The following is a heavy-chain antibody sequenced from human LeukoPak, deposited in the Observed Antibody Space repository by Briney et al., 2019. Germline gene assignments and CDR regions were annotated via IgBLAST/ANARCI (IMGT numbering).Heavy chain of an antibody. CDR3: ATLHRSAYYDSSGNNDY. CDR2: MNPKSGNT. V-gene: IGHV1-8*01. J-gene: IGHJ4*02. Sequence: GASVKVSCKASGYIFSNCDINWVRQATGQGLEWMGWMNPKSGNTGYAQKFQDRVTMTRNTATSTAYMELSSLRFEDTAVYYCATLHRSAYYDSSGNNDYWGQGSLVTVSS. D-gene: IGHD3-22*01. CDR1: GYIFSNCD.